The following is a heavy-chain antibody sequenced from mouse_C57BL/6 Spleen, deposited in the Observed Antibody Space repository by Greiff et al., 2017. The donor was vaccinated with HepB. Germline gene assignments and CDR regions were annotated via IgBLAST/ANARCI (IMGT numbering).Heavy chain of an antibody. CDR3: ARKSDYYGSSWYFDV. V-gene: IGHV1-81*01. CDR2: IYPRSGNT. Sequence: QVHVKQSGAELARPGASVKLSCKASGYTFTSYGISWVKQRTGQGLEWIGEIYPRSGNTYYNEKFKGKATLTADKSSSTAYMELRSLTSEDSAVYFCARKSDYYGSSWYFDVWGTGTTVTVSS. J-gene: IGHJ1*03. CDR1: GYTFTSYG. D-gene: IGHD1-1*01.